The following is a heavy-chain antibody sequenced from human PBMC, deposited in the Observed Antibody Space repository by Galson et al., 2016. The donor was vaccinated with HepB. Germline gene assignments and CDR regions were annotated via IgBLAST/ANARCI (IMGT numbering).Heavy chain of an antibody. CDR3: TKDVGPIFYDY. V-gene: IGHV3-21*04. CDR2: ISSNGDFI. CDR1: GISFSTFS. Sequence: SLRLSCAASGISFSTFSMNWVRQAPGQGLEWLSSISSNGDFINYADSVKGRFTISRDNSKNTLYLQMNSLRAEDTAVYHCTKDVGPIFYDYWGQGTLVTVSS. J-gene: IGHJ4*02. D-gene: IGHD1-26*01.